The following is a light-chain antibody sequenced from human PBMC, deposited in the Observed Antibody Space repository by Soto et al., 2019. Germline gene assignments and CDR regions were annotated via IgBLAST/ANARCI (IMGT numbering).Light chain of an antibody. CDR3: TSYTTSRDVV. V-gene: IGLV2-14*01. J-gene: IGLJ2*01. CDR1: SSDVGGNKF. CDR2: EVT. Sequence: QSVLTQPASVSGSPGQSITISCTGTSSDVGGNKFVSWYQQHPGKAPKLIIYEVTNRPSGVSNRFSGSKSGNTASLTISGLQAEDEADYYCTSYTTSRDVVFGGGTKVTVL.